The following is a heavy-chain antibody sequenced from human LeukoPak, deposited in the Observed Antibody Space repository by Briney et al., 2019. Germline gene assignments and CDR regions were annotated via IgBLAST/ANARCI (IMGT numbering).Heavy chain of an antibody. CDR1: GFTFSSYA. CDR2: ISYDGSNK. J-gene: IGHJ4*02. CDR3: ARQYSSSSDY. V-gene: IGHV3-30-3*01. D-gene: IGHD6-6*01. Sequence: GGSLRLSCAASGFTFSSYATHWVRQAPGKGLEWVAVISYDGSNKYYADSVKGRFTISRDNSKNTLYLQMNSLRAEDTAVYYCARQYSSSSDYWGQGTLVTVSS.